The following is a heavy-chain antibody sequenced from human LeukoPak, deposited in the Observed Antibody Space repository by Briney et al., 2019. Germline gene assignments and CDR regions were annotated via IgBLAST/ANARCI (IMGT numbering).Heavy chain of an antibody. V-gene: IGHV3-30*18. CDR1: GFTFSSYG. J-gene: IGHJ4*02. Sequence: GRSLRLSCAASGFTFSSYGMHWVRQAPGKGLEWVAVISYDGSNKYYADSVKGRFTISRDNSKNTLYLQMNSLRAEDTAVYYCAKGYSSLDYWGRGTLVTVSS. CDR2: ISYDGSNK. D-gene: IGHD5-18*01. CDR3: AKGYSSLDY.